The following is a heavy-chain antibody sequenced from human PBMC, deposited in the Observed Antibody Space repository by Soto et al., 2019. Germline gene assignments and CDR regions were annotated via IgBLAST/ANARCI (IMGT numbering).Heavy chain of an antibody. V-gene: IGHV3-23*01. CDR2: ISGSGGRT. D-gene: IGHD6-19*01. Sequence: EVKLLESGGGLVEPGGSLRLSCAASGVTFSNYAMNWVRQAPGKGLEWVSAISGSGGRTYYADSVKGRFTISSDKAKNTLYVHMNSRRAEDTAVYYCSKNALQGAVAGPNWFDPWGQGTLVTVSS. CDR3: SKNALQGAVAGPNWFDP. J-gene: IGHJ5*02. CDR1: GVTFSNYA.